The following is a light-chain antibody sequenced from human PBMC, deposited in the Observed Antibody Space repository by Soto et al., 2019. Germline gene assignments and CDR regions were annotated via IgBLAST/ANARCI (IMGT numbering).Light chain of an antibody. V-gene: IGLV2-8*01. CDR2: EVN. CDR1: SNDVGGYNY. J-gene: IGLJ3*02. CDR3: CAYAGASWV. Sequence: QSVLTQPPSASGSPGQSVTISCTGTSNDVGGYNYVSWYQQHPGKAPKVLLYEVNKRPSGVPDRFSGSKSGNTASLTVSGLQAEDEADYYCCAYAGASWVFGGGTKLTVL.